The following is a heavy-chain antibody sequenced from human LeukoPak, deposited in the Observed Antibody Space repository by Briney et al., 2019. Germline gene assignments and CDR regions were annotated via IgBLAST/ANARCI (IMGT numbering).Heavy chain of an antibody. CDR1: GGSFSGYY. CDR2: INHSGST. CDR3: ARLRTTVTSFDY. D-gene: IGHD4-17*01. Sequence: PSETLSLTCAVYGGSFSGYYWSWIRQPPGKGLEWIGEINHSGSTNYNPSLKSRVTISVDTSKNLFSLKLSSVTAADTAVYYCARLRTTVTSFDYWGQGTLVTVSS. V-gene: IGHV4-34*01. J-gene: IGHJ4*02.